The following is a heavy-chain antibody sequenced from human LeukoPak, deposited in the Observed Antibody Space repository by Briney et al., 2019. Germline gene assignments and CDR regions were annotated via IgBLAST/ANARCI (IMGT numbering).Heavy chain of an antibody. J-gene: IGHJ2*01. CDR2: IIPIFGTA. Sequence: SVKVSCKASGGTFSSYAISWVRQAPGQGLEWMGRIIPIFGTANYAQKFQGRVTITTDESTSTAYMELSSLRSEDTAVSYCARDSNGRSGYYKSSHWYFDLWGRGTMVTVSS. D-gene: IGHD3-22*01. CDR3: ARDSNGRSGYYKSSHWYFDL. V-gene: IGHV1-69*05. CDR1: GGTFSSYA.